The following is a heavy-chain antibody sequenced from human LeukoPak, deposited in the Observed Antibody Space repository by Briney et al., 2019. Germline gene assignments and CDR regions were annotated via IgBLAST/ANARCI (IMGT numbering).Heavy chain of an antibody. J-gene: IGHJ4*02. V-gene: IGHV1-2*02. Sequence: VASVKVSCKASGYTFTSYDINWVRQATGQGLEWMGWINPNSGGTNYAQKFQGRVTVTRDTSISTAYMELSRLRSDDTAVYYCARGWANYDILPGYIFDYWGQGTLVTVSS. CDR1: GYTFTSYD. D-gene: IGHD3-9*01. CDR2: INPNSGGT. CDR3: ARGWANYDILPGYIFDY.